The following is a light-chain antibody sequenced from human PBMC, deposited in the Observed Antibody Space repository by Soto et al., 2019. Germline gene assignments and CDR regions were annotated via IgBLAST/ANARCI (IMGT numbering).Light chain of an antibody. CDR3: QQYHSYRT. J-gene: IGKJ1*01. Sequence: DIQMTQSPSTLSSSVGDTVTISCRASQTIDNWVAWYQQKPGKAPKLLISKASTLESGVPSRFRGSGSGTDFTLTISSLQPDDFATYYCQQYHSYRTFGQGTKVEI. CDR1: QTIDNW. V-gene: IGKV1-5*03. CDR2: KAS.